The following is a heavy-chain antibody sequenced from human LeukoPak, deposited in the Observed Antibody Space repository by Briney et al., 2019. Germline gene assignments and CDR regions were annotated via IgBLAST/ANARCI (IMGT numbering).Heavy chain of an antibody. J-gene: IGHJ4*02. V-gene: IGHV3-11*04. Sequence: PGGSLRLSCEASGFRVSDYYMTWIRQAPGKGLEWVSYISGTSSTIYYADSVKGRFTVSRDNAKTSVFLQMNSLRAEDTAVYYCARFYDFWSGYYVDYWGQGTLVTVSS. CDR2: ISGTSSTI. D-gene: IGHD3-3*01. CDR1: GFRVSDYY. CDR3: ARFYDFWSGYYVDY.